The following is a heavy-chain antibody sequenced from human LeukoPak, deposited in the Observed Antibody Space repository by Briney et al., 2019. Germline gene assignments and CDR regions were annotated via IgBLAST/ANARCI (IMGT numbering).Heavy chain of an antibody. V-gene: IGHV4-39*01. CDR3: ARNASDSGTSYFDY. CDR2: IYYSGST. Sequence: PSETLSLTCTVSGGSISGGTYNWGWVRQPPGKGLEWIGSIYYSGSTSYNPSLKSRVTISVDTSKNQFSLKLDSVTAADTAVYYCARNASDSGTSYFDYWGQGTLVTVSS. CDR1: GGSISGGTYN. J-gene: IGHJ4*02. D-gene: IGHD1-26*01.